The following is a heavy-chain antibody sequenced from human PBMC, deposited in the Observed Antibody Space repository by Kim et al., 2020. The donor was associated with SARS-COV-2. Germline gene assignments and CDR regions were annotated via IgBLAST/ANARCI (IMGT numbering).Heavy chain of an antibody. J-gene: IGHJ5*02. Sequence: ASVKVSCKASGYTFTSYDINWVRQATGQGLEWMGWMNPNSGNTGYAQKFQGRVTMTRNTSISTAYMELSSLRSEDTAVYYCARGGQGLAYLEWLHSPPGGNWFDPWGQGTLVTVSS. V-gene: IGHV1-8*01. D-gene: IGHD3-3*01. CDR3: ARGGQGLAYLEWLHSPPGGNWFDP. CDR1: GYTFTSYD. CDR2: MNPNSGNT.